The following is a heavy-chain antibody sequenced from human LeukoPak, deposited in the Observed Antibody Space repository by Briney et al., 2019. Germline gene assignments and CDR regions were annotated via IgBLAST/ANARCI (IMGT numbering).Heavy chain of an antibody. D-gene: IGHD6-6*01. CDR2: IYYSGGT. CDR3: ARWQYTISSGWFDP. CDR1: GGSISSRD. J-gene: IGHJ5*02. V-gene: IGHV4-59*08. Sequence: SETLSLTCTLSGGSISSRDWSWIRQPPGKGLEWIGSIYYSGGTNYNPSLQGRVSISVDTSKIQFSLKLSSVTAADTSVYYCARWQYTISSGWFDPWGQGTLVTVSS.